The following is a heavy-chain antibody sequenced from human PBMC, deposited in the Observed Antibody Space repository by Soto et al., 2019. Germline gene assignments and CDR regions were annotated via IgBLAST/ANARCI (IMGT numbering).Heavy chain of an antibody. Sequence: QVQLQQWGAGLLKPSETLSLTCAVYGGSFSGYYWSWIRQPPGKGLEWIGEINHSGSTNYNPSLKSRVTISVDTSKNQFSLKLSSVTAADTAVYYCARSPLYSSGRSDAFDIWGQGTMVTVSS. CDR2: INHSGST. V-gene: IGHV4-34*01. D-gene: IGHD6-19*01. CDR1: GGSFSGYY. J-gene: IGHJ3*02. CDR3: ARSPLYSSGRSDAFDI.